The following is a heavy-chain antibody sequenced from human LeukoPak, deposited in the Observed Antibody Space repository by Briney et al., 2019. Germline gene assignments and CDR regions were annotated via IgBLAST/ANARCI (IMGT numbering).Heavy chain of an antibody. CDR3: ARGDGDY. CDR2: INHSGST. CDR1: GGSFSGYY. J-gene: IGHJ4*02. V-gene: IGHV4-34*01. Sequence: SSETLSLTCAVYGGSFSGYYWSWIRQPPGKGLEWIREINHSGSTNYNPSLKSRVTISVDTSKNQFSLKLSSVTAADTAVYYCARGDGDYWGQGTLVTVSS.